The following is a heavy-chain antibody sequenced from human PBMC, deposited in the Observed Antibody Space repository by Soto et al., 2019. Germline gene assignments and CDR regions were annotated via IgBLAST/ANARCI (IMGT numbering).Heavy chain of an antibody. J-gene: IGHJ4*02. CDR1: GFTFGDSY. V-gene: IGHV3-11*05. D-gene: IGHD3-10*01. Sequence: GGSLRLSCAGSGFTFGDSYMSWIRQAPGKGLEWLSYISPGSRYPAYADSVRGRFTISRDNSKNTLYLQMSSLRAEDSAVYYCARGSKDSYPGSRIFDFWGRGTLVTVSS. CDR3: ARGSKDSYPGSRIFDF. CDR2: ISPGSRYP.